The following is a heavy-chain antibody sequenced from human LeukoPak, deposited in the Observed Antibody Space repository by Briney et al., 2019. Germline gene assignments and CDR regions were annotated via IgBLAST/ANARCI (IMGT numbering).Heavy chain of an antibody. V-gene: IGHV3-21*01. CDR2: ISSSSLYI. Sequence: GGSLRLSCAASGFTFSSYSMNWVRQAPGKGLEWVSSISSSSLYIYYADSVKGRFTISRDNAKNSLFLQMNSLRAEDTAVYYCAKGPKQLLVRRSVWSYMDVWGKGTTVTIS. D-gene: IGHD5/OR15-5a*01. J-gene: IGHJ6*03. CDR1: GFTFSSYS. CDR3: AKGPKQLLVRRSVWSYMDV.